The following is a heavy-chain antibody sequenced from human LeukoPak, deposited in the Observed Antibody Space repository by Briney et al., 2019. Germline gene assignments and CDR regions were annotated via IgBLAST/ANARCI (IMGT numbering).Heavy chain of an antibody. J-gene: IGHJ6*03. Sequence: ASVKVSCKVSGYTLTELSMHWVRQAPGKGLEWMGGFDPEDGETIYAQKFQGRVTLTEDASTDTAYMELSSLRSADTAMYYCAINAYCSSNSCWGNYYYYYMDVWGKGTTVTVSS. V-gene: IGHV1-24*01. CDR3: AINAYCSSNSCWGNYYYYYMDV. CDR2: FDPEDGET. CDR1: GYTLTELS. D-gene: IGHD2-2*01.